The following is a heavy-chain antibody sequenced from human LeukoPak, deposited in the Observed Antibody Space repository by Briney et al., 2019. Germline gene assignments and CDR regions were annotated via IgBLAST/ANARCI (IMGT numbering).Heavy chain of an antibody. CDR1: GFTFSSFV. D-gene: IGHD1-26*01. J-gene: IGHJ3*02. CDR2: ISGSGDST. CDR3: AKVSGGEVGATYGDAFDI. Sequence: GGSLRLSCAASGFTFSSFVMTWVRQTPGKGREWVSGISGSGDSTYYADSVKGRFTISRDNSKNTLYLQMNSLRAEDTAVYYCAKVSGGEVGATYGDAFDIWGQGTMVTVSS. V-gene: IGHV3-23*01.